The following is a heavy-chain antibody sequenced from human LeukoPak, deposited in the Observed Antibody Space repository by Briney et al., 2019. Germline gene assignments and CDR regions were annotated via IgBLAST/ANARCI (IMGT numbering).Heavy chain of an antibody. Sequence: GFLRHSCAAPGYTFTTYWMDWIGPGAGLWLVWVSRINEDGSSTSYADSVRGRFTISRDNAKNTLYLQMNSLRAEDTAVYYCTRDTFGARDSWGQGTLVTVSS. CDR2: INEDGSST. J-gene: IGHJ4*02. CDR3: TRDTFGARDS. CDR1: GYTFTTYW. V-gene: IGHV3-74*01. D-gene: IGHD3-10*01.